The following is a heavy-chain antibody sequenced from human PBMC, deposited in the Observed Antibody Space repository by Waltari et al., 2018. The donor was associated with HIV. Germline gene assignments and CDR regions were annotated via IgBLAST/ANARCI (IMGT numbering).Heavy chain of an antibody. Sequence: QVHRIQSGAEVKKPGASVKVSCKVFRYTLTELSLHWVRQAPGKGLEWMGGFDPEDDETIYAQKFQGRVTMTEDTSTDSAYMELSSLTSEDTAVYYCATGGGTTSIQLYDLDVWGQGTTVTVSS. CDR2: FDPEDDET. CDR1: RYTLTELS. J-gene: IGHJ6*02. V-gene: IGHV1-24*01. CDR3: ATGGGTTSIQLYDLDV. D-gene: IGHD1-26*01.